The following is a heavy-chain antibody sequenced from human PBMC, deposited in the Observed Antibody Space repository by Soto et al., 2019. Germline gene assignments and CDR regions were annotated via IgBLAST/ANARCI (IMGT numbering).Heavy chain of an antibody. V-gene: IGHV3-33*01. J-gene: IGHJ4*02. CDR1: GFTFSSYG. CDR2: IWYDGSNK. D-gene: IGHD3-22*01. CDR3: ARLYYYDSSGSLDY. Sequence: PGGSLRLSCAASGFTFSSYGMHWVRQAPGKGLEWVAVIWYDGSNKYYADSVKGRFTISRDNSKNTLYLQMNSLRAEDTAVYYCARLYYYDSSGSLDYWGQGTLVTVSS.